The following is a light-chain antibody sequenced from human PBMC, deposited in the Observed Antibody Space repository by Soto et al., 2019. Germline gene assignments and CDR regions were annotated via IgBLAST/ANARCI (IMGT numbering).Light chain of an antibody. CDR3: LQSYIYPLS. CDR2: GTS. Sequence: AIQMTQSPDSLSASVGDRVTIACRASQGIRNDLGWYQQKPGQAPKLLIYGTSTLEYGVSSRFSGSGSGTDFTLAISSLQPEDFETYYCLQSYIYPLSFGGGTRVEIK. J-gene: IGKJ4*01. CDR1: QGIRND. V-gene: IGKV1-6*01.